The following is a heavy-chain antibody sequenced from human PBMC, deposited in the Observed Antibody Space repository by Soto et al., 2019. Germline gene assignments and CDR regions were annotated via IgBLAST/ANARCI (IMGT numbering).Heavy chain of an antibody. D-gene: IGHD6-6*01. CDR1: GYTFTSYA. Sequence: ASVKVSCKASGYTFTSYAMHWVRQAPGQRLEWMGWINAGNGNTKYSQKFQGRVTITRDTSASTAYMELSSLRSEDTAVYYCARARIAARIDFDYWGQGTLVTVSS. V-gene: IGHV1-3*01. J-gene: IGHJ4*02. CDR2: INAGNGNT. CDR3: ARARIAARIDFDY.